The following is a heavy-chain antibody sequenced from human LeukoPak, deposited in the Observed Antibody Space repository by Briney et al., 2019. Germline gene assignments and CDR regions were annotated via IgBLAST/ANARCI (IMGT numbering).Heavy chain of an antibody. D-gene: IGHD3-10*01. V-gene: IGHV1-8*02. Sequence: GASVKVSCKASGFTFTGYYIHWVRQAPGQGLEWMGWMIPIGGKTGYAQNFQGRVTMTWNTAISTAYMELNSLRTDDTAVYFCARVRGAGLDYWGQGTLVAVSS. CDR1: GFTFTGYY. CDR2: MIPIGGKT. J-gene: IGHJ4*02. CDR3: ARVRGAGLDY.